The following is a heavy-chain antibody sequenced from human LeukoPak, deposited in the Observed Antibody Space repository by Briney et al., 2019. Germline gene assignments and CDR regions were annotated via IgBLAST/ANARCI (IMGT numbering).Heavy chain of an antibody. D-gene: IGHD2-8*01. CDR1: GYTFTSYG. CDR2: ISAYNGNT. V-gene: IGHV1-18*01. CDR3: ARSNLDYYYGMDV. Sequence: ASVKVSCKASGYTFTSYGISWVRQAPGQGLEWMGWISAYNGNTNYAQKLQGRVTMTTDTSTSTAYMELSSLRSEDTAVYYCARSNLDYYYGMDVWGQGTTVTVSS. J-gene: IGHJ6*02.